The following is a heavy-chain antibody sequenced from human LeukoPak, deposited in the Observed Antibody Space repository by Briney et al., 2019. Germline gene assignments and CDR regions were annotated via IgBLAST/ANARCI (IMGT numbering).Heavy chain of an antibody. J-gene: IGHJ4*02. V-gene: IGHV4-39*01. CDR3: ARTLGRSSRPFDY. D-gene: IGHD6-6*01. CDR1: GGSISSYY. CDR2: IYYSGST. Sequence: PSETLSLTCTVSGGSISSYYWGWIRQPPGKGLEWIGSIYYSGSTYYNPSLKSRVTISVDTSKNQFSLKLSSVTAADTAVYYCARTLGRSSRPFDYWGQGTPVTVSS.